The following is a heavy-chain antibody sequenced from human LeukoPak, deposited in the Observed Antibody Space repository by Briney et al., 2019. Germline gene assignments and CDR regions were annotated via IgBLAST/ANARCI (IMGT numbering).Heavy chain of an antibody. Sequence: PSETLSLTCAVYGGSFSGYYWSWIRQPPGKGLEWLGEINHSGSTNYNPSLKSRVTISVDTSKNQFSLKLSSVIAADTAVYYCARDHYYDSSGYRQPFDPWGQGTLVTVSS. D-gene: IGHD3-22*01. J-gene: IGHJ5*02. CDR3: ARDHYYDSSGYRQPFDP. V-gene: IGHV4-34*01. CDR2: INHSGST. CDR1: GGSFSGYY.